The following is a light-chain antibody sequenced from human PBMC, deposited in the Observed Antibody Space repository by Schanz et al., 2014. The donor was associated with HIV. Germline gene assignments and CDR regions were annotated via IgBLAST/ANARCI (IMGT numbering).Light chain of an antibody. CDR2: DTS. Sequence: EIVMTQSPATLSVSPGERATLSCRASQSVSSNLAWYQQKPGQAPRLLIYDTSTRATGIPARFSGSGSGTEFTLTISSLQSEDFAIYYCQPYYMWPRPFGQGTKVEIK. V-gene: IGKV3-15*01. CDR3: QPYYMWPRP. J-gene: IGKJ1*01. CDR1: QSVSSN.